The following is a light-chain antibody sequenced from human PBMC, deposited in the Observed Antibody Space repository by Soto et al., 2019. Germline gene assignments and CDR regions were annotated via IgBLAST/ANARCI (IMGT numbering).Light chain of an antibody. CDR3: HQYGTSPQT. CDR1: QSVSDTH. J-gene: IGKJ1*01. V-gene: IGKV3-20*01. Sequence: EIVFTQSPCALSLSPGESATLSCRASQSVSDTHVAWYQQRPGQAPRLLIYDASRRDIGVPDRFIGSGSATDFTLTISGLEPEDFAVYFCHQYGTSPQTFGQGTKVDIK. CDR2: DAS.